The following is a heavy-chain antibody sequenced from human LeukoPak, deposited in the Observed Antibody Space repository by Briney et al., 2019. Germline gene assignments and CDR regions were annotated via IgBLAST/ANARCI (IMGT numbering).Heavy chain of an antibody. CDR2: IIPIFGTA. CDR3: ARVAGSSHNWFDP. Sequence: GASVKVSCKASGYTFTGYYMHWVRQAPGQGLEWMGGIIPIFGTANYAQKFQGRVTITADKSTSTAYMELSSLRSEDTAVYYCARVAGSSHNWFDPWGQGTLVTVSS. J-gene: IGHJ5*02. V-gene: IGHV1-69*06. D-gene: IGHD2-2*01. CDR1: GYTFTGYY.